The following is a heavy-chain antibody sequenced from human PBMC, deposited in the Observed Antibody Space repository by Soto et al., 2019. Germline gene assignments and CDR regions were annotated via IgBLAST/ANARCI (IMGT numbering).Heavy chain of an antibody. J-gene: IGHJ5*02. CDR1: GGSVSSGGYY. D-gene: IGHD6-25*01. V-gene: IGHV4-31*03. Sequence: PSETLSLTCSVSGGSVSSGGYYWNWIRQHPGKGLEWIGYIYYSGSTYYNPSLTSRVTISVDTSKNQFSLKLSSVTAADTAVYYCAGDQSGPHWFDPWGRGTLVTVSS. CDR3: AGDQSGPHWFDP. CDR2: IYYSGST.